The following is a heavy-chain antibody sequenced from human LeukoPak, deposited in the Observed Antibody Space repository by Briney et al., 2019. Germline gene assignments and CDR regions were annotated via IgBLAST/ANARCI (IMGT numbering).Heavy chain of an antibody. CDR2: ISGNSFHI. J-gene: IGHJ4*02. CDR3: AKTRPLDSSSWSHGDY. V-gene: IGHV3-21*01. D-gene: IGHD6-13*01. CDR1: GFSFSDYS. Sequence: GGSLRLSCAASGFSFSDYSMTWVRQAPGKALEWVSSISGNSFHIFYADSVKGRFTISRDNAYRSLYLQLNSLRAEDTAVYYCAKTRPLDSSSWSHGDYWGQGTLVTVSS.